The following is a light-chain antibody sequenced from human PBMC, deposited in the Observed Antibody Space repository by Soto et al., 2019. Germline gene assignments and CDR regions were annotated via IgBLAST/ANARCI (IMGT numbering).Light chain of an antibody. J-gene: IGKJ4*01. Sequence: DIVVTQSPLSLPVTPGEPASISCRSSQSLLHINGYNYLDWYLQKPGQSPQLLIYLASSRASGVPDRFSGSGSGTDFTPKISRVEAEDFGVYYCIQTLQTQFTFGGGTKVDIK. CDR3: IQTLQTQFT. CDR2: LAS. V-gene: IGKV2-28*01. CDR1: QSLLHINGYNY.